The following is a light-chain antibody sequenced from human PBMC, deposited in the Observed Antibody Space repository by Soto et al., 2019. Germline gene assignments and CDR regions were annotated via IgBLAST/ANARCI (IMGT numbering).Light chain of an antibody. CDR2: DVS. Sequence: EIVLTQSPATLSLSPGERGTLSCRASESVTDYLAWYQQKPGQAPRLLVYDVSNRATGSPARFRGGGSGTDFTLTISNVEPEDFAVYYCQQRSDWPWTFGQGTKVDIK. V-gene: IGKV3-11*01. CDR3: QQRSDWPWT. CDR1: ESVTDY. J-gene: IGKJ1*01.